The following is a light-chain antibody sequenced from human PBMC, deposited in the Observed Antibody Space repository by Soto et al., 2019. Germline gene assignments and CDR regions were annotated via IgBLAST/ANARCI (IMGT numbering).Light chain of an antibody. CDR3: QQYGTSPWT. CDR1: QSVTSSY. J-gene: IGKJ1*01. V-gene: IGKV3-20*01. CDR2: GAS. Sequence: EIVLTQSPGTLSLSPGERVTLSCRASQSVTSSYLAWYQQKPGPAPRLLIYGASSRATGIPDRFSGSGSGTDFTLTISRLEPEDFAVYYCQQYGTSPWTFGQGTKVEIK.